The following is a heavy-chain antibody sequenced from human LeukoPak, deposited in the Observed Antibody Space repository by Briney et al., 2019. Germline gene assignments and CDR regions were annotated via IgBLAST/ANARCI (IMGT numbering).Heavy chain of an antibody. J-gene: IGHJ5*02. CDR3: ARKDDYGNYGP. CDR2: IYTSGST. D-gene: IGHD4-11*01. V-gene: IGHV4-4*07. CDR1: GGSISSYY. Sequence: SETLSLTCTVSGGSISSYYWSWIRQPAGKGLEWIGRIYTSGSTNYNPSLKSRVTISVDKSKNQFSLKLSSVTAADTAVYYCARKDDYGNYGPWGQGTLVTVSA.